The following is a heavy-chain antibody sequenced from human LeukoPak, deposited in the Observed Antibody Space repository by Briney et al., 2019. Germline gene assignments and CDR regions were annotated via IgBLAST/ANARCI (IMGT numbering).Heavy chain of an antibody. CDR1: GYTFTSYD. CDR3: AGGGGSRWSFDY. Sequence: ASVKVSCKASGYTFTSYDINWVRQATGQGLEWMGWMNPNSGNTGYAQKLQGTVTITRKTTISTAYICLRSLRSEETAAYYRAGGGGSRWSFDYWGQGTLVPVSS. CDR2: MNPNSGNT. D-gene: IGHD6-13*01. J-gene: IGHJ4*02. V-gene: IGHV1-8*03.